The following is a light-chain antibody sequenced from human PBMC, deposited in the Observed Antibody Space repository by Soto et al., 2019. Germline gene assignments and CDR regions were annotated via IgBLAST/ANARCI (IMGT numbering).Light chain of an antibody. J-gene: IGKJ4*01. CDR1: KSGGSS. V-gene: IGKV1-5*03. Sequence: DIAMTQSPSTLAASVGGRVTITCRANKSGGSSLAWYQQRPGKAPKVLIYKASSLASGVPSTFSGSGSGAEFTLTFSSLQPDDFATYFCLQYNSYPFTFGGGTKVDIK. CDR3: LQYNSYPFT. CDR2: KAS.